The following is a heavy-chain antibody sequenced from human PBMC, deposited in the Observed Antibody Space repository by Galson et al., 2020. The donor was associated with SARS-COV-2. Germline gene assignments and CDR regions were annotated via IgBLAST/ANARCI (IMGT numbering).Heavy chain of an antibody. CDR2: ISYDGSNK. Sequence: GGSLRLSCAASGFTFSSYAMHWVRQAPGKGLEWVAVISYDGSNKYYADSVKGRFTISRDNSKNTLYLQMNSLRAEDTAVYYCAREAGNSIDYWGQGTLVTVSS. D-gene: IGHD4-4*01. CDR3: AREAGNSIDY. CDR1: GFTFSSYA. V-gene: IGHV3-30*04. J-gene: IGHJ4*02.